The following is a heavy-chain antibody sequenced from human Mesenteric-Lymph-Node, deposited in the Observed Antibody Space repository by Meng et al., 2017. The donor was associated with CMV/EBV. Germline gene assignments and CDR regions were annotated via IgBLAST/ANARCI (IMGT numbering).Heavy chain of an antibody. J-gene: IGHJ4*02. CDR3: ARSRYLLWAGAEADY. Sequence: GESLKISCAASGFSFSVYAMHWVRQAPGKGLEYLAVISNDETKTYYADSVRGRFTISRDNSKNTLYLQMSSLRADDTAVYYCARSRYLLWAGAEADYWGQGTLVTVSS. CDR1: GFSFSVYA. CDR2: ISNDETKT. V-gene: IGHV3-30-3*01. D-gene: IGHD2-21*01.